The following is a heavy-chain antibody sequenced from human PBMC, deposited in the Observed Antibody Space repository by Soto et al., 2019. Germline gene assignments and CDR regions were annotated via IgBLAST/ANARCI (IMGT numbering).Heavy chain of an antibody. CDR1: GFTFSSYA. D-gene: IGHD5-18*01. CDR2: ISGSGGST. V-gene: IGHV3-23*01. CDR3: AKAPSGYSYGYHPPPYYFDY. J-gene: IGHJ4*02. Sequence: GGSLRLSCAASGFTFSSYAMSWVRQAPGKGLEWVSAISGSGGSTYYADSVKGRFTISRDNSKNTLYLQMNSLRAEDTAVYYCAKAPSGYSYGYHPPPYYFDYWGQGTLVTVSS.